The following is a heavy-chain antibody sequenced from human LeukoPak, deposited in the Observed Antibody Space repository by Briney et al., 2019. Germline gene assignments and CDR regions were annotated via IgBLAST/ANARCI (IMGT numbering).Heavy chain of an antibody. CDR3: ARRSAARDAFDI. D-gene: IGHD6-6*01. Sequence: GGSLRLSCAASGFTFSSYEMNWVRQAPGKGLEWVSAISGSGGSTYYTDSVKGRFTISRDNSKNTLYLQMNSLRAEDTAVYYCARRSAARDAFDIWGQGTMVTGSS. CDR2: ISGSGGST. J-gene: IGHJ3*02. CDR1: GFTFSSYE. V-gene: IGHV3-23*01.